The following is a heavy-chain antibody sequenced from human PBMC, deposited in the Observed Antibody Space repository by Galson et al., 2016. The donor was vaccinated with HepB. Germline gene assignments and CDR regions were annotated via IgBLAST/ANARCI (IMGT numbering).Heavy chain of an antibody. CDR3: ARVTRYDYVWGGTRDRAEYFEH. J-gene: IGHJ1*01. D-gene: IGHD3-16*01. CDR2: ISGDNGDT. CDR1: GYSFSNYD. Sequence: SVKVSCKASGYSFSNYDITWVRQAPGQGLEWMGWISGDNGDTKYAEKLQGRVTMTTDTPTSTIYMEMRSLSSDDTAVYYCARVTRYDYVWGGTRDRAEYFEHWGQGTQVTVSS. V-gene: IGHV1-18*04.